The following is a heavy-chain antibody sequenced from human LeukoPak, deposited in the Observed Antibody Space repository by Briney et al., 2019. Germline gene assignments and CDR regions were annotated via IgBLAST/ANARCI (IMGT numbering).Heavy chain of an antibody. Sequence: SETLSLTCAVSGGSISSSNWWSWVRQPPGKGLEWIGEIYHSGSTNYNPSLKSRVTISVDKSKNQFSLKLSSVTAADTAVYYCAKGHSSSWSAQDYWGQGTLVTVSS. CDR3: AKGHSSSWSAQDY. CDR2: IYHSGST. V-gene: IGHV4-4*02. CDR1: GGSISSSNW. D-gene: IGHD6-13*01. J-gene: IGHJ4*02.